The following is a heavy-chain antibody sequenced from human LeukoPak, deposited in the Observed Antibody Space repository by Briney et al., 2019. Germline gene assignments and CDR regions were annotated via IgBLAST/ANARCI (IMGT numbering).Heavy chain of an antibody. CDR2: ISYDGSNK. V-gene: IGHV3-30*04. CDR1: GFTFSSYA. CDR3: ARDSAYYDILTGYPY. J-gene: IGHJ4*02. Sequence: PGGSLRLSCAASGFTFSSYAMHWVRQAPGKGLEWVAVISYDGSNKYYADSVKGRFTISRDNSKNTLYLQMNSLRAEDTAVYYCARDSAYYDILTGYPYWGQGTLVTVSS. D-gene: IGHD3-9*01.